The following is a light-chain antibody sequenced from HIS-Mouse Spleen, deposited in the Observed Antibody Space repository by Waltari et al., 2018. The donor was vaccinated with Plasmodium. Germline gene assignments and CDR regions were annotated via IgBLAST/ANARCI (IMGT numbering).Light chain of an antibody. CDR1: ALPQKY. V-gene: IGLV3-10*01. Sequence: SYELTQPPSVSVSPGQTARITCSGDALPQKYAYWYQQKSGQAPVLVIYEDSNQPSGIPERFSGSSSGTMATLTISGAQVEDEADYYCYSTDSSGNHRVFGGGTKLTVL. J-gene: IGLJ3*02. CDR3: YSTDSSGNHRV. CDR2: EDS.